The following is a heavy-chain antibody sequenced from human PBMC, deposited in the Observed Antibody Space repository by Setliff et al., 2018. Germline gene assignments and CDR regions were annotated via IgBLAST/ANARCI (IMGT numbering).Heavy chain of an antibody. CDR2: ISTSTM. D-gene: IGHD6-19*01. CDR1: GFTFSNYE. Sequence: GGSLRLSCAASGFTFSNYEMNWVRQAPGKGLEWVSYISTSTMYYADSVKGRFIISRDNAKNSLYLQMNNLRAEDTAVYYCARAVRGSTGWYGPFDYWGLGTLVTVSS. J-gene: IGHJ4*02. V-gene: IGHV3-48*03. CDR3: ARAVRGSTGWYGPFDY.